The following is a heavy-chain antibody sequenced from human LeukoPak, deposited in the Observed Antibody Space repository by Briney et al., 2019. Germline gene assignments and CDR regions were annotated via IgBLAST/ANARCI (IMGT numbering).Heavy chain of an antibody. D-gene: IGHD4-17*01. V-gene: IGHV3-21*01. CDR3: ARAGGSTVSHSDY. CDR2: ISSSTSYI. Sequence: GGSLRLSCAASGFTFSSYSMNWIRQAPGKGLEWVSSISSSTSYIYYADSVKGRFTISKDNAKNPLHLQMNSLRAEDTAVYYCARAGGSTVSHSDYWGQGTLVTVSS. J-gene: IGHJ4*02. CDR1: GFTFSSYS.